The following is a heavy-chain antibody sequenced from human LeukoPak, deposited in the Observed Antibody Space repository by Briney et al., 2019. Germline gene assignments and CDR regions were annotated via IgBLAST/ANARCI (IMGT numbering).Heavy chain of an antibody. J-gene: IGHJ4*02. CDR2: INTNSGGT. D-gene: IGHD1-1*01. CDR3: ARYTTTGTWDY. Sequence: AAVKMSCKASGYTFTGYYMHWLRQPPGQGLEWMGWINTNSGGTSYAREVPGRVTMTRDTSISTAYMGLKRVRSDDTAVYYCARYTTTGTWDYWGPGKLGTVSS. V-gene: IGHV1-2*07. CDR1: GYTFTGYY.